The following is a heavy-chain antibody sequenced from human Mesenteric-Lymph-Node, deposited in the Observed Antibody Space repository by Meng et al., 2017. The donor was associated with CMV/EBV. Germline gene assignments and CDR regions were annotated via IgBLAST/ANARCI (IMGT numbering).Heavy chain of an antibody. CDR3: AGGIAAAGSQWFDP. Sequence: QVQLVQSGAEVKKPGSSVKVSCKASGCTFSSYTISWVRQAPGQGLEWMGRIIPILGIANYAQKCQGRVTITAAKSTSTAYMGLSSLRSEDTAVDYWAGGIAAAGSQWFDPWGQGTLVTVSS. CDR2: IIPILGIA. V-gene: IGHV1-69*02. D-gene: IGHD6-13*01. CDR1: GCTFSSYT. J-gene: IGHJ5*02.